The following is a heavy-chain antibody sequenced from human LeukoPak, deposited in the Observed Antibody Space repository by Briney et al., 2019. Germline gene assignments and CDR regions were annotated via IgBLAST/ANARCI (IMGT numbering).Heavy chain of an antibody. CDR2: INPNSGGT. D-gene: IGHD4-17*01. Sequence: GASVKVSCKASGYTFTDYYMHWVRQAPGQGLGWMGWINPNSGGTNYAQKFQGRVTMTRDTSISTAYMELSRLRSDDTAVYYCARAHVYGDYEGGDAFDIWGQGTMVTVSS. CDR1: GYTFTDYY. J-gene: IGHJ3*02. CDR3: ARAHVYGDYEGGDAFDI. V-gene: IGHV1-2*02.